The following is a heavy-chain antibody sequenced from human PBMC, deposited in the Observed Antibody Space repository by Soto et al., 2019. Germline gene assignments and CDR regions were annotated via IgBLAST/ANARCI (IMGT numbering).Heavy chain of an antibody. Sequence: GGSLRLSCAASGFTFSSYAMHWVRQAPGKGLQYVSAISADGGNTYYADSVKGRFTITRDNSKNTVSLQMGSLRPEDMAVYYCARVFYHSGAYYYDYWGQGALVTVSS. D-gene: IGHD3-22*01. CDR2: ISADGGNT. V-gene: IGHV3-64*02. CDR1: GFTFSSYA. CDR3: ARVFYHSGAYYYDY. J-gene: IGHJ4*02.